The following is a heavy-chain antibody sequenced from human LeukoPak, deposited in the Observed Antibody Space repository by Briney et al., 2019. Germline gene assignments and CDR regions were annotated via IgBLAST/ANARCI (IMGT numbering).Heavy chain of an antibody. CDR1: GYTFSSYS. D-gene: IGHD6-19*01. V-gene: IGHV3-21*01. CDR2: ISSSSSSYK. CDR3: ASAAAVAGRVDP. J-gene: IGHJ5*02. Sequence: GGSLRLSCAASGYTFSSYSMNWVRQAPGKGLEWVSSISSSSSSYKYYSDSVKGRFTISRDNAKNSLYLQMNSLRAEDTAVYYCASAAAVAGRVDPWGQGTLVTVSS.